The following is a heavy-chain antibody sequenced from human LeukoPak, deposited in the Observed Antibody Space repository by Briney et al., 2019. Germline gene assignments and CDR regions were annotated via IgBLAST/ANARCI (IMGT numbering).Heavy chain of an antibody. CDR1: GYTLTELS. CDR2: FDPEDGET. D-gene: IGHD3-3*01. CDR3: ARSKYYDFWSGIDNVFDY. V-gene: IGHV1-24*01. J-gene: IGHJ4*02. Sequence: ASVKVSCKVSGYTLTELSMHWVRQAPGKGLEWMGGFDPEDGETIYAQKFQGRVTMTRDTSISTAYMELSRLRSDDTAVYYCARSKYYDFWSGIDNVFDYWGQGTLVTVSS.